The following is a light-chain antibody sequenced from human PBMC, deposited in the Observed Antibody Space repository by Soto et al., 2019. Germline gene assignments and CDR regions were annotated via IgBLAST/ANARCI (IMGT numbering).Light chain of an antibody. CDR3: HQYNTWPLIT. CDR2: GAS. CDR1: QSVSSN. J-gene: IGKJ5*01. V-gene: IGKV3-15*01. Sequence: DIVIAQSPVTLSVSTGERATLSCRASQSVSSNLAWYQQKPGQAPRLLIYGASIRATGIPARFSGSGSWTEFTLTISSLQAEDVAVYYCHQYNTWPLITFGQGTRLEIK.